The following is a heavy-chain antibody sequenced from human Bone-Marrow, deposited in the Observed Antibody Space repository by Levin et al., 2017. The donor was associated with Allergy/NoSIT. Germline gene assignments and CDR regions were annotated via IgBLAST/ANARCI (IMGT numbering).Heavy chain of an antibody. J-gene: IGHJ5*02. CDR2: IKVDSGAA. D-gene: IGHD2-21*01. Sequence: PGASVKVSCKASGYTFTDYYIHWVRQAPGQGLDWMGWIKVDSGAARYVQKFQGRVTMTRDTSISTAYMELNSLTSDDTAVYYCTRDVSDIASHNWFDPWGQGTLVTVTS. CDR1: GYTFTDYY. V-gene: IGHV1-2*02. CDR3: TRDVSDIASHNWFDP.